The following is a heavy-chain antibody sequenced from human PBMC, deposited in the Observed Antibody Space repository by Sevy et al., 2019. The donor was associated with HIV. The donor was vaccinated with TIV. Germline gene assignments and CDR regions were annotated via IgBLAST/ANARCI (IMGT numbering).Heavy chain of an antibody. CDR1: GFTFNSYS. D-gene: IGHD6-13*01. Sequence: GGSLRLSCVASGFTFNSYSRYWVRQAPGKGLEWVAAISYDGSNKYFADSVKGRFTISRDNSKNILYLQINSLRVQDTATYFCARDAAEGPYGSSWFSNWLDPWGQGTLVTVSS. CDR3: ARDAAEGPYGSSWFSNWLDP. CDR2: ISYDGSNK. J-gene: IGHJ5*02. V-gene: IGHV3-30*04.